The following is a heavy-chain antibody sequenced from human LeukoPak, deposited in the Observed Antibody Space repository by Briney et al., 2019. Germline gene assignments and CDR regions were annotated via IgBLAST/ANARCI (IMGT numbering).Heavy chain of an antibody. Sequence: SETLSLTCTVSGGSISSSSYYWGWIRQPPGKGLECIGSIYYNGSTYYNPSLKSRVTISVDTSKNQFSLKLSSVTAADTAVYYCAGLSAPRYYYDSSGYYNIDYWGQGTLVTVSS. V-gene: IGHV4-39*01. CDR2: IYYNGST. J-gene: IGHJ4*02. D-gene: IGHD3-22*01. CDR3: AGLSAPRYYYDSSGYYNIDY. CDR1: GGSISSSSYY.